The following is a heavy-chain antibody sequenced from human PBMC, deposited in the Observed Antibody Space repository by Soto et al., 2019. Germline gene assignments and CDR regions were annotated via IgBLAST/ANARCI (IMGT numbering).Heavy chain of an antibody. CDR1: GFTFSTYW. J-gene: IGHJ6*02. CDR2: IKEDGSGT. V-gene: IGHV3-7*05. D-gene: IGHD3-16*01. Sequence: EVQLVESGGGLVQPGGSLRPSCAASGFTFSTYWMNWVRQAPGEGLEWVANIKEDGSGTYYVDSVKGRFTISRDNAKNSLSLAMNSLRGEKTAVYYCARDWGAPGRGSAFAYCDHVGMDVWGQGTTVTVPS. CDR3: ARDWGAPGRGSAFAYCDHVGMDV.